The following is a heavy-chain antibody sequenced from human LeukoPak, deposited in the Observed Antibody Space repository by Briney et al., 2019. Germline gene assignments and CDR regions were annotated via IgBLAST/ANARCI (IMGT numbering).Heavy chain of an antibody. CDR3: ARAPNYDVLTGYYRPYYFDY. J-gene: IGHJ4*02. CDR1: GGSIRSFY. D-gene: IGHD3-9*01. Sequence: PSETLSLTCTVSGGSIRSFYWSWIRQPPGKGLEWIAYMFYSGNTYYNPSLKSRVSMSVDTSNNQFSLRLSSVTAADTAVYYCARAPNYDVLTGYYRPYYFDYWGQGTLGTVSS. V-gene: IGHV4-59*08. CDR2: MFYSGNT.